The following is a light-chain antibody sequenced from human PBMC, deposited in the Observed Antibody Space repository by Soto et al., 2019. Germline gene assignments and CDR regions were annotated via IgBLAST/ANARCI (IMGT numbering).Light chain of an antibody. CDR2: NAS. V-gene: IGKV1-33*01. CDR3: QQYDNPPPWT. CDR1: QDISNY. Sequence: DIQMTQSPSSLSASVGDRVTITCQASQDISNYLTWYQQKPGKAPKLLIYNASNLETGVPSRFSGSGSGTDFTFTISSLQPEDIATYYCQQYDNPPPWTFGQGTKVEIK. J-gene: IGKJ1*01.